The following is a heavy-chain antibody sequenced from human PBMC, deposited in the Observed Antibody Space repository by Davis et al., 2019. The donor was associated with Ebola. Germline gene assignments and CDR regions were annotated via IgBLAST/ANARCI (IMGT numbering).Heavy chain of an antibody. Sequence: PGGSLRLSCTASGFAFSNYNMNWVRQAPGKRLEWVSSITTNGWSTYYADSVKGRFIISRDNAKNSLFLQMHSLRGDDTAVYFCARETPISSRSDWWGQGTLVTVSS. V-gene: IGHV3-48*01. CDR3: ARETPISSRSDW. CDR2: ITTNGWST. CDR1: GFAFSNYN. D-gene: IGHD2-2*01. J-gene: IGHJ4*02.